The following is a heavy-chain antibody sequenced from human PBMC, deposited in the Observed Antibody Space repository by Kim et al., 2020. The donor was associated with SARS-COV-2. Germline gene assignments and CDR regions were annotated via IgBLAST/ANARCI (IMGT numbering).Heavy chain of an antibody. CDR2: IYYSGST. J-gene: IGHJ4*02. CDR1: GGSISSSSYY. Sequence: SETLSLTCTVSGGSISSSSYYWGWIRQPPGKGLEWIGSIYYSGSTYYNPSLKSRVTISVDTSKNQFSLKLSSVTAADTAVYYCARHCIAVAGCFDYWGQGTLVTVSS. CDR3: ARHCIAVAGCFDY. V-gene: IGHV4-39*01. D-gene: IGHD6-19*01.